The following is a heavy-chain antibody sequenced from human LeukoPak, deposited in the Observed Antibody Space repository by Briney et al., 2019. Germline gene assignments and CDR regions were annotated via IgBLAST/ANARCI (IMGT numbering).Heavy chain of an antibody. CDR2: INPNSGGT. CDR1: GYTFTGYY. V-gene: IGHV1-2*02. Sequence: GASVKVSCKASGYTFTGYYMHWVRQAPGQGLEWMGWINPNSGGTNYAQKLQGRVTMTTDTSTSTAYMELRSLRSDDTAVYYCARYSGSRHYGDYAYYYYYMDVWGKGTTVTISS. D-gene: IGHD4-17*01. J-gene: IGHJ6*03. CDR3: ARYSGSRHYGDYAYYYYYMDV.